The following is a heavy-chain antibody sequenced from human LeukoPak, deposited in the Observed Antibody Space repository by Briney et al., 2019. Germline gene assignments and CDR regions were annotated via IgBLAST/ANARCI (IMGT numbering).Heavy chain of an antibody. CDR2: ISGSGGST. J-gene: IGHJ6*03. V-gene: IGHV3-23*01. CDR1: GFTFSSYA. Sequence: GSLRLSCAASGFTFSSYAMSWVRQAPGKGLEWVSAISGSGGSTYYADSVKGRFTISRGNSKNTLYLQMNSLRAEDTAVYYCAKRPLYYYYMDVWGKGTTVTVSS. CDR3: AKRPLYYYYMDV.